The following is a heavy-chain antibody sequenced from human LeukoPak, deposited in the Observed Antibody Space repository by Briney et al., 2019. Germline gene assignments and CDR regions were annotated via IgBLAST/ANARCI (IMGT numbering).Heavy chain of an antibody. J-gene: IGHJ4*02. CDR2: INHSGST. CDR3: ARGTSFDY. V-gene: IGHV4-34*01. CDR1: GGSFSGYY. Sequence: SETLSHTCAVYGGSFSGYYWSWIRQPPGRGLEWIGEINHSGSTNYNPSLKSRVTISVDTSKNQFSLKLSSVTAADTAVYYCARGTSFDYWGQGTLVTVSS.